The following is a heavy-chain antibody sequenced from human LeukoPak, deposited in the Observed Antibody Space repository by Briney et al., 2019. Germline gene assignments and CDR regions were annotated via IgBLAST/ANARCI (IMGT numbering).Heavy chain of an antibody. Sequence: QSGGSLRLSCAASGFPFSSYGMHWVRQAPGKGLEWVAVIWYDGSNRYYADSVKGRFTISRDNSKNTLYLEMNSLRAEDTAVYYCAKDLGYSQGHGFGHWGQGTPVTVSS. D-gene: IGHD5-18*01. J-gene: IGHJ5*02. CDR2: IWYDGSNR. CDR3: AKDLGYSQGHGFGH. CDR1: GFPFSSYG. V-gene: IGHV3-33*06.